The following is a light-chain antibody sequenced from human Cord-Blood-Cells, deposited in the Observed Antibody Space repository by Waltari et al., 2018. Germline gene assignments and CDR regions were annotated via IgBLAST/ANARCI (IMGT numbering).Light chain of an antibody. CDR2: AAS. Sequence: IRMTSSPSAISASTGDRVTITCRASQGISSYLAWYQQKPGKAPKLLIYAASTLQSGVPSRFSGSGSGTDFTLTISCLQSEDFATYYCQQYYSYPRTFGQGTKVEIK. J-gene: IGKJ1*01. CDR3: QQYYSYPRT. V-gene: IGKV1-8*01. CDR1: QGISSY.